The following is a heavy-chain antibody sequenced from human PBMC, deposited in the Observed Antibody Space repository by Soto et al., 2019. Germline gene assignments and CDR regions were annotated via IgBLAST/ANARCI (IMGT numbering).Heavy chain of an antibody. J-gene: IGHJ4*02. Sequence: ASVKVYCKASWYTFTNYVIHWVRQAPGQRLEWMGWINAGNGNTKYSQKFQGRLTISRDTSATTAYMELNSLRSEDTAVYYCARGGLVISYYWGQGTLVTVSS. D-gene: IGHD3-9*01. V-gene: IGHV1-3*01. CDR3: ARGGLVISYY. CDR2: INAGNGNT. CDR1: WYTFTNYV.